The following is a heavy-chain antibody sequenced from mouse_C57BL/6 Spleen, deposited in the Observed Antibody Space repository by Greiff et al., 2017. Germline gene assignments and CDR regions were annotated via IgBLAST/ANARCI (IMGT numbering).Heavy chain of an antibody. CDR3: ARSGKPAWFAY. CDR2: IDPSDSYT. V-gene: IGHV1-69*01. CDR1: GYTFTSYW. J-gene: IGHJ3*01. Sequence: VQLQQPGAELVMPGASVKLSCKASGYTFTSYWMHWVKQRPGQGLEWIGEIDPSDSYTNYNQKFKGKSTLTVDKSSSTAYMQLSSLTSEDSAVYYCARSGKPAWFAYWGQGTLVTVSA. D-gene: IGHD3-1*01.